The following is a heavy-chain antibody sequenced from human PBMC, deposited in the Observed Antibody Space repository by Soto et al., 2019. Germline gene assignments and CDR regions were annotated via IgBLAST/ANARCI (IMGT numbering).Heavy chain of an antibody. CDR1: GGTFSSYA. Sequence: QVQLVQSGAEVKKPGSSVKVSCKASGGTFSSYAISWVRQAPGQGLEWMGGIIPIFGTANYAQKFQGRVTITADETTSPAYWVPGSLRAEDTAVDYWAPQDTAAVPGYWAVWGPGTTVTVSS. CDR2: IIPIFGTA. D-gene: IGHD5-18*01. J-gene: IGHJ6*02. CDR3: APQDTAAVPGYWAV. V-gene: IGHV1-69*12.